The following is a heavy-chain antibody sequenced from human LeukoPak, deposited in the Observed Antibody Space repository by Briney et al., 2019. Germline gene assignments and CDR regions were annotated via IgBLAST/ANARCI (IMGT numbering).Heavy chain of an antibody. CDR2: IYYSGST. CDR1: GFTFSGYY. J-gene: IGHJ4*02. V-gene: IGHV4-39*01. Sequence: GSLRLSCAASGFTFSGYYMSWIRQAPGKGLEWIGSIYYSGSTYYNPSLKSRVTISVDTSKNQFSLKLSSVTAADTAVYYCARLPRPGIAVAVDYWGQGTLVTVSS. D-gene: IGHD6-19*01. CDR3: ARLPRPGIAVAVDY.